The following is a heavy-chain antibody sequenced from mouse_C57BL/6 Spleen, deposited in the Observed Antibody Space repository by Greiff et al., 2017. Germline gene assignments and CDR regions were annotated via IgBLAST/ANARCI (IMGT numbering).Heavy chain of an antibody. CDR2: INPGSGGT. CDR1: GYAFTNYL. Sequence: QVQLQQSGAELVRPGTSVKVSCKASGYAFTNYLIEWVKQRPGQGLEWIGVINPGSGGTNYNEKFKGKATLTADKSSSTAYMQLSSLTSEDSAVYFCARRGLLPWCAYWGQGTLVTVAA. D-gene: IGHD2-3*01. CDR3: ARRGLLPWCAY. J-gene: IGHJ3*01. V-gene: IGHV1-54*01.